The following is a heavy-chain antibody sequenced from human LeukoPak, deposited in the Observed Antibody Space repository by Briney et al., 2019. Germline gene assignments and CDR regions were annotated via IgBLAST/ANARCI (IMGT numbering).Heavy chain of an antibody. V-gene: IGHV4-4*02. Sequence: SGTLSLTCAVSGGSISSSNWWSWVRQPPGKGLEWIGEIYHSGSTNYNPSLKSRVTISVDKSKNQFSLKLSSVTAADTAVYYCARGGYSGYESDDDAFDIWGQGTMVTVSS. CDR3: ARGGYSGYESDDDAFDI. CDR2: IYHSGST. CDR1: GGSISSSNW. J-gene: IGHJ3*02. D-gene: IGHD5-12*01.